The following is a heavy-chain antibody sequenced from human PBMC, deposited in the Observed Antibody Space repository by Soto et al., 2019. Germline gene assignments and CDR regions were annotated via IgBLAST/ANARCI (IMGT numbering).Heavy chain of an antibody. Sequence: LSLTCSVSCGSIISGDYYWSWIRQPPGKGLEWIGYIYYSGSTYYKPSLRSRVTISTDTSQNQFSLQRSSVTAAATAVYYSATCYPSFDNSFDSCGQGTLVTVYS. CDR1: CGSIISGDYY. J-gene: IGHJ5*01. CDR3: ATCYPSFDNSFDS. D-gene: IGHD1-20*01. CDR2: IYYSGST. V-gene: IGHV4-30-4*01.